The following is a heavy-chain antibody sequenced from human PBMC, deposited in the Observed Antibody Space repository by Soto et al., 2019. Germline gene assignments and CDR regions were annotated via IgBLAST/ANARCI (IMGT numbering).Heavy chain of an antibody. CDR2: INPNSGGT. CDR3: ALGGMATIRVDYYYGMDV. D-gene: IGHD5-12*01. J-gene: IGHJ6*02. V-gene: IGHV1-2*02. Sequence: ASVKVSCKASGYTFTGYYMHWVRQAPGQGXEWMGWINPNSGGTNYAQKFQGRVTMTRDTSISTAYMELSRLRSDDTAVYYCALGGMATIRVDYYYGMDVWGQGTTVTVSS. CDR1: GYTFTGYY.